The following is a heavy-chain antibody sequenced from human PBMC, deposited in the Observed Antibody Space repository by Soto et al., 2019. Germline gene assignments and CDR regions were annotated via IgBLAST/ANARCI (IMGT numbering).Heavy chain of an antibody. CDR2: ISAYNGNT. V-gene: IGHV1-18*01. CDR3: ARKQGIYPYEAY. Sequence: GASVKVSCKASGYTFTSYGISWVRQAPGQGLEWMGWISAYNGNTNYAQKLQGRVSMTTDTSTVTAYMELRSLTSDDTAVYYCARKQGIYPYEAYWGKGTLVPVSS. D-gene: IGHD3-16*02. J-gene: IGHJ4*02. CDR1: GYTFTSYG.